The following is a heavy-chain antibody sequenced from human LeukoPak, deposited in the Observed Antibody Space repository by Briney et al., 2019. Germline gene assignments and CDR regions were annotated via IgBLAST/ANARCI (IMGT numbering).Heavy chain of an antibody. V-gene: IGHV3-48*03. D-gene: IGHD4-23*01. J-gene: IGHJ4*02. CDR2: IGTSGRNI. CDR1: GLTFSSYE. Sequence: PGGSLRLSCAASGLTFSSYEMNWVRQAPGKGLEWVSYIGTSGRNIYYADSVKGRFTISRDNAKNSLYMQMNSLRAEDTAVYYCARAVTLDYWGQGILVSVSS. CDR3: ARAVTLDY.